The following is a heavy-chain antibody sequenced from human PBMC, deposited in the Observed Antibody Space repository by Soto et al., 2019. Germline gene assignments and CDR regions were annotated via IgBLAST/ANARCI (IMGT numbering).Heavy chain of an antibody. V-gene: IGHV3-49*04. Sequence: SLRLSCNFSVFRFCEHAMTWVLQAPGKGLEWVGFIRNTPYGGTTDYAASVRGRFTISRDDSESIAYLQMNSLKTEDPGVYYCSRGSFGYYGPWGPGTLVTVSS. J-gene: IGHJ5*02. D-gene: IGHD2-2*03. CDR1: VFRFCEHA. CDR2: IRNTPYGGTT. CDR3: SRGSFGYYGP.